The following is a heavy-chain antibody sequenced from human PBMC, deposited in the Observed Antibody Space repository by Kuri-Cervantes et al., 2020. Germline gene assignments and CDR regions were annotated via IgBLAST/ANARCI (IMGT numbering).Heavy chain of an antibody. CDR1: GFTFSSYS. CDR3: ARGGGWENYYDSSGYYDFDY. CDR2: IKQDGSEK. V-gene: IGHV3-7*01. J-gene: IGHJ4*02. Sequence: GGSLRLSCAASGFTFSSYSMNWFRQAPGKGLEWVANIKQDGSEKYYVDSVKGRFTISRDNAKNSLYLQMNSLRAEDTAVYYCARGGGWENYYDSSGYYDFDYWGQGTLVTVSS. D-gene: IGHD3-22*01.